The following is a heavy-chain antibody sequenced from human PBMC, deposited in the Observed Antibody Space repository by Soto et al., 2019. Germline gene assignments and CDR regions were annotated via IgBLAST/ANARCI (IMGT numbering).Heavy chain of an antibody. CDR1: GGTFSSYA. Sequence: GASVKVSCKASGGTFSSYAISWVRQAPGQGLEWMGGIIPIFGTANYAQKFQGRVTITADESTSTAYMELSSLRSEDTAVYYCARVEPEVGATTGPFDYWGQGTLVTVSS. CDR2: IIPIFGTA. CDR3: ARVEPEVGATTGPFDY. J-gene: IGHJ4*02. V-gene: IGHV1-69*13. D-gene: IGHD1-26*01.